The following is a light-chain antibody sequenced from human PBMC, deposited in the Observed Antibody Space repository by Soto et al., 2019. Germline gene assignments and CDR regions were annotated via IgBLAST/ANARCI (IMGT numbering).Light chain of an antibody. CDR2: SAA. J-gene: IGKJ4*01. CDR1: QGVSNF. CDR3: QKHHSTPRT. V-gene: IGKV1-27*01. Sequence: DIQMTQSPSSLSASVGERVTITCRASQGVSNFIAWYQQKPGEVPKLLIYSAATLQSGVPSRFSGRGSGTDFTLTISNLQHEDVATYYYQKHHSTPRTFGGGTKVDI.